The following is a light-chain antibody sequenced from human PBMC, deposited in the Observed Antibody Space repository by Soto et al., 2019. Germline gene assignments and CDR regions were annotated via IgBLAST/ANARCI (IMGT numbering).Light chain of an antibody. Sequence: DIQMTQSPSSLSASVGDRVTITCRASQSISSYLNGYQQKPGKAPKLLIYAASSLQSGVPSRFSGSGSGTDFTLTISSLQPEDFATYYCHQSYSTLETFGQGTKVEVK. V-gene: IGKV1-39*01. CDR2: AAS. J-gene: IGKJ1*01. CDR3: HQSYSTLET. CDR1: QSISSY.